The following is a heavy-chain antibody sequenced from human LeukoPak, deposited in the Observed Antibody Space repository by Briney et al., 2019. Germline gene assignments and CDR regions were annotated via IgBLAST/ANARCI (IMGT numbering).Heavy chain of an antibody. CDR3: ARPHYDFWSGYYNDY. CDR2: INPSGGST. J-gene: IGHJ4*02. CDR1: GYTFTSYY. D-gene: IGHD3-3*01. Sequence: ASVKVSCKASGYTFTSYYMHWVRQAPGQGLEWMGIINPSGGSTSYAQKFQGRVTMTRDTSTSTAYMELRSLRSDDTAVYYCARPHYDFWSGYYNDYWGQGTLVTVSS. V-gene: IGHV1-46*01.